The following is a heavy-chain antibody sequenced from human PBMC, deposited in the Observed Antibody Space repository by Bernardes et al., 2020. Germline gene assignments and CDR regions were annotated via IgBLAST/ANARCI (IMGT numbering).Heavy chain of an antibody. CDR1: GGSISSSSYY. Sequence: SETLSLTCTVSGGSISSSSYYWGWIRQPPGKGLEWIGSIYYSGSTYYNPSRKSRVTTSVDTAKNQFSLKLSSVTAADTAVYYCARHRNDYIWGSYPYPNWFDPWGQGTLVTVSS. D-gene: IGHD3-16*02. CDR3: ARHRNDYIWGSYPYPNWFDP. V-gene: IGHV4-39*01. J-gene: IGHJ5*02. CDR2: IYYSGST.